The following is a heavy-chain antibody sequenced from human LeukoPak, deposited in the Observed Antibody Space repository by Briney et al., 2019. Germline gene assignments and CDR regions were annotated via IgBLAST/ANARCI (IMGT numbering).Heavy chain of an antibody. J-gene: IGHJ4*02. CDR1: GFTLSNAW. CDR3: TTVYRYCSSTSCGPDY. Sequence: GGSLRLSCAASGFTLSNAWMSWVSQAPGKGLEWVGRIKSKTDGGTTDYAAPVKGRFTISRDDSKNTLYLQMNSLKTEDTAVYYCTTVYRYCSSTSCGPDYWGRGTLVTVSS. CDR2: IKSKTDGGTT. V-gene: IGHV3-15*01. D-gene: IGHD2-2*01.